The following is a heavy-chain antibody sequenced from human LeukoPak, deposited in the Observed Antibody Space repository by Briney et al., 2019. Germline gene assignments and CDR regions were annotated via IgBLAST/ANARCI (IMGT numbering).Heavy chain of an antibody. Sequence: GRSLRLSCAASGFTFSSYGMHWVRQAPGKGLEWVAVIWYDGSNKYYADSVKGRFTISRDNSKNTLYLQMNSLRAEDTAVYYCARDLGGSSGWYRCGMDVWGQGTTVTVSS. CDR1: GFTFSSYG. CDR3: ARDLGGSSGWYRCGMDV. D-gene: IGHD6-19*01. CDR2: IWYDGSNK. V-gene: IGHV3-33*01. J-gene: IGHJ6*02.